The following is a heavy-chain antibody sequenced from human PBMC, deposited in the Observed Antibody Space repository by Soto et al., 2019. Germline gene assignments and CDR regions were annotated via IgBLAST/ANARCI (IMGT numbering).Heavy chain of an antibody. CDR2: ISHDGISK. CDR1: GFTFSSYD. D-gene: IGHD2-2*02. V-gene: IGHV3-30*03. J-gene: IGHJ6*02. CDR3: AREYTAWPLAYGLDV. Sequence: PGGSLRLSCAASGFTFSSYDIHWVRQAPGKGLEWVTVISHDGISKYYTDSVRGRFTISRDNSENTLYLQMNSLRPEDTAVYYCAREYTAWPLAYGLDVWGQGTTVTVSS.